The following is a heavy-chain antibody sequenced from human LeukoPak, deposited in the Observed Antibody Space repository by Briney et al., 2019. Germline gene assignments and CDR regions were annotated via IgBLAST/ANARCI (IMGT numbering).Heavy chain of an antibody. CDR2: ISWNSGSI. CDR3: AKGGGIAVDNPMETFDY. V-gene: IGHV3-9*01. Sequence: GRSLRLSCAASGFTFDDYAMHWARQAPGKGLEWVSGISWNSGSIGYADSVKGRFTISRDNAKNSLYLQMNSLRAEDTALYYCAKGGGIAVDNPMETFDYWGQGTLVTVSS. J-gene: IGHJ4*02. CDR1: GFTFDDYA. D-gene: IGHD6-19*01.